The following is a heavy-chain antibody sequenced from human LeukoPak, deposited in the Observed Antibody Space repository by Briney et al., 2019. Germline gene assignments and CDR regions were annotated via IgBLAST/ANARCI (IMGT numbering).Heavy chain of an antibody. CDR1: GFTFSSYA. J-gene: IGHJ1*01. Sequence: GGSLRLSCAASGFTFSSYAMHWVRQAPGKGLEWVAVISYDGSNKYYADSVKGRFTISRDNSKNTLYLQMNSLRAEDTAVYYCARVRRGSIAAAGTNYFQHWGQGTLVTVSS. V-gene: IGHV3-30-3*01. CDR2: ISYDGSNK. CDR3: ARVRRGSIAAAGTNYFQH. D-gene: IGHD6-13*01.